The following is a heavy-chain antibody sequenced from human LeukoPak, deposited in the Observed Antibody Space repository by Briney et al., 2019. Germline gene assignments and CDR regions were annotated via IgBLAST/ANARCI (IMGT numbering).Heavy chain of an antibody. CDR1: GFTFSSYS. J-gene: IGHJ4*02. CDR3: ARGGVVYYDSSGYYYGGSFDY. CDR2: ISSSSSTI. Sequence: GGSLRLSCAASGFTFSSYSMNWVRQAPGKGLEWVSYISSSSSTIYYADSVEGRFTISRDNAKNSLYLQMNSLRAEDTAVYYCARGGVVYYDSSGYYYGGSFDYWGQGTLVTVSS. D-gene: IGHD3-22*01. V-gene: IGHV3-48*01.